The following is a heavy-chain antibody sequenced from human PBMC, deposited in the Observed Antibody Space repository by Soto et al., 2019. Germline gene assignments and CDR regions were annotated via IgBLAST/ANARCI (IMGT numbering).Heavy chain of an antibody. J-gene: IGHJ4*02. D-gene: IGHD5-18*01. CDR3: ARHGGDSYGHPYFDY. CDR2: IYYSGST. CDR1: GDFNTNHY. Sequence: QVQLQESGPGLVKPSETLSLTCTVSGDFNTNHYWCWIRQPPGKALEWIGYIYYSGSTNYNPSLKSRVTISVDTSNNQLSLKLSSVTAADTAVYYCARHGGDSYGHPYFDYWGQGTLVTVSS. V-gene: IGHV4-59*08.